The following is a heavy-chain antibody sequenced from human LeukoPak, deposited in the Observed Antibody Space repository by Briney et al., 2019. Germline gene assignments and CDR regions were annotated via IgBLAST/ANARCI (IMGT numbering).Heavy chain of an antibody. J-gene: IGHJ4*02. D-gene: IGHD5-12*01. CDR3: AKEMDSGYDYGPFDY. CDR1: GFTFSSYG. V-gene: IGHV3-30*18. CDR2: ISYDGSNK. Sequence: GGSLRLSCAASGFTFSSYGMHWVRQAPGKGLEWVAVISYDGSNKYYADSVKGRFTISRDNSKNTLYLQMNSLRAEDTAVYYCAKEMDSGYDYGPFDYWGQGTLVTVSS.